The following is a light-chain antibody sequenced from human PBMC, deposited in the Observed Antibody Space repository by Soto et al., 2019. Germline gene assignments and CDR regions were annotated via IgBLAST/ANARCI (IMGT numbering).Light chain of an antibody. V-gene: IGKV1-27*01. CDR3: QSYNTARPT. CDR1: QSIRGW. J-gene: IGKJ5*01. Sequence: DINMTQSPSTLSASLVYRFTISFRASQSIRGWLAWYQQKPGKPPQLLIYAASTLQSGVPSRFSGSGSGTDFTLTISGLQPEDLATYYCQSYNTARPTFGQGTRLEI. CDR2: AAS.